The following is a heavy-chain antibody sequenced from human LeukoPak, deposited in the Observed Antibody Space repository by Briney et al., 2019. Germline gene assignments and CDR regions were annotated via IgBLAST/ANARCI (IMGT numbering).Heavy chain of an antibody. CDR3: AKSNGYGLIDI. CDR1: GDSISNFY. CDR2: IDYSGST. J-gene: IGHJ3*02. D-gene: IGHD3-10*01. Sequence: SETLSLTCSVSGDSISNFYWSWIRQPPGKGLEWIGYIDYSGSTNYNPSLKSRVTISLDTSRNQFSLKLNSVTAADTAVYYCAKSNGYGLIDIWGQGTMVTVSS. V-gene: IGHV4-59*12.